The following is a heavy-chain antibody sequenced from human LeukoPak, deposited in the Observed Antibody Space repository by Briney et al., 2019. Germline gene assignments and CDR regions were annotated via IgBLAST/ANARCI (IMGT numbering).Heavy chain of an antibody. Sequence: SVKVSCKASGGTFRSYAISWVRQAPGQGLEWMGGIIPIFGTANYAQKLQGRVTITADKSTSTAYMELSSLRSEDTAVYYCARDRPVRGVPLDYWGQGTLVTVSS. V-gene: IGHV1-69*06. CDR2: IIPIFGTA. CDR1: GGTFRSYA. J-gene: IGHJ4*02. D-gene: IGHD3-10*01. CDR3: ARDRPVRGVPLDY.